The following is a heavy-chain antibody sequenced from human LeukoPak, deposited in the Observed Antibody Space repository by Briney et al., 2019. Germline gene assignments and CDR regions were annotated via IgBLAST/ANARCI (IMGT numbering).Heavy chain of an antibody. V-gene: IGHV3-21*01. CDR1: GFTFSSYS. CDR2: ISSSSSYI. D-gene: IGHD5-24*01. CDR3: ARRRKRDGYNSYYMDV. J-gene: IGHJ6*03. Sequence: GGSLRLSCAASGFTFSSYSMNWVRQAPGKGLEWVSSISSSSSYIYYADSVKGRFTISRDHAKNSLYLQMNSLRAEDTAVYYCARRRKRDGYNSYYMDVWGKGTTVTVSS.